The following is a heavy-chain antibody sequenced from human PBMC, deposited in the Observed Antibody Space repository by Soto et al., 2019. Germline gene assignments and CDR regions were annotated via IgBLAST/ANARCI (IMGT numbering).Heavy chain of an antibody. CDR3: ASDLLRAENAFDI. V-gene: IGHV1-2*04. Sequence: GASVKVSCKASGYTFTGYYMHWVRQTPGQGLEWMGWINPNSGGTNYAQKFQGWVTMTRDTSISTAYMELSRLRSDDTAVYYCASDLLRAENAFDIWGQGTMVTVSS. J-gene: IGHJ3*02. D-gene: IGHD2-8*01. CDR2: INPNSGGT. CDR1: GYTFTGYY.